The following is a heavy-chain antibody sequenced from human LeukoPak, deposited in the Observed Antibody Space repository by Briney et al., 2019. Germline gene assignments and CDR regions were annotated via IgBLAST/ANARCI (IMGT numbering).Heavy chain of an antibody. CDR2: INTNTGNP. Sequence: ASVKVSCKATGYTFTNYAMNWVRQAPGQGLEWMGWINTNTGNPTYAQGFTGRFVFSLDTSVSTAYLQISSLKAEDTAVYYCARKGASYGSGSQSYGMDVWGQGTTVTVSS. D-gene: IGHD3-10*01. CDR3: ARKGASYGSGSQSYGMDV. J-gene: IGHJ6*02. V-gene: IGHV7-4-1*02. CDR1: GYTFTNYA.